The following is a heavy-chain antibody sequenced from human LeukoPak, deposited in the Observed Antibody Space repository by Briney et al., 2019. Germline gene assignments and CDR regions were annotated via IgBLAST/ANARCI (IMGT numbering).Heavy chain of an antibody. D-gene: IGHD4-23*01. CDR1: GGTFNNSA. CDR2: ISGYDGNT. V-gene: IGHV1-18*01. J-gene: IGHJ3*02. Sequence: ASVKVSCKTSGGTFNNSAISWVRQAPGQGLEWMGWISGYDGNTNSAPNLQGRVTMTTDTSTSTAYMELRSLRSDDTAMYYCARAGVTPKTGDGFDIWGQGTMVTVSS. CDR3: ARAGVTPKTGDGFDI.